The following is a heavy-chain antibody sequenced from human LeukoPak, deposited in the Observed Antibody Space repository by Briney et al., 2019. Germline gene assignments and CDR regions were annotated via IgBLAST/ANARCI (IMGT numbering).Heavy chain of an antibody. CDR2: IKHDGSEK. CDR1: GFTFSSYW. CDR3: ATVYCSSGRCYYFDY. Sequence: GGSLRLSCADSGFTFSSYWMSWVRRAPGKGLEWVANIKHDGSEKYYVDSVKGRFTISRDNAKNSLYLQMNSLRAEDTAVYYCATVYCSSGRCYYFDYWGQGTLVTVSS. V-gene: IGHV3-7*03. D-gene: IGHD2-15*01. J-gene: IGHJ4*02.